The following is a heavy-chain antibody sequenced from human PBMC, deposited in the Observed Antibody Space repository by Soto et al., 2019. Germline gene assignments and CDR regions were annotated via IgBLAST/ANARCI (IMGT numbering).Heavy chain of an antibody. J-gene: IGHJ4*02. V-gene: IGHV2-5*02. CDR1: GFSLSTSGVG. D-gene: IGHD3-9*01. Sequence: QITLKESGPTLMKPTQPLTLTCTFSGFSLSTSGVGVGWIRQPPGQALEWLALIYWDDDKRYSPSLKSRLTITKDTSKNQVVLTMTNMDPVDTATYYCAHRSNILTGYYRFDYWGQGTLVTVSS. CDR2: IYWDDDK. CDR3: AHRSNILTGYYRFDY.